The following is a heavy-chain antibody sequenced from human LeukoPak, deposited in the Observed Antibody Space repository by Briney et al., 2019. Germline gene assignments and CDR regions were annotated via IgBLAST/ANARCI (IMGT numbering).Heavy chain of an antibody. J-gene: IGHJ4*02. CDR2: IYHSGST. D-gene: IGHD5-18*01. CDR1: GGSISSSNW. Sequence: SETLSLTCAVSGGSISSSNWWSWVRQPPGKGLEWIGEIYHSGSTNYNPSLKSRVTISVDKSKNQFSLKLSSVTAADTAVYYCARDGGYSYGHLDYWGQGTLVTVSS. CDR3: ARDGGYSYGHLDY. V-gene: IGHV4-4*02.